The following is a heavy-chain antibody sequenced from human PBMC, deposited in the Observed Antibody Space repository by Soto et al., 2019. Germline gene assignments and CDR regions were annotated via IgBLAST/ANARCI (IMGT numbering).Heavy chain of an antibody. CDR2: IGTAGDT. V-gene: IGHV3-13*01. CDR3: ARETYDSSGPGYYGLDV. J-gene: IGHJ6*02. D-gene: IGHD3-22*01. CDR1: GFTFSSYD. Sequence: HPGGSLRLSCAASGFTFSSYDMHWVRQATGKGLGWVSAIGTAGDTYYPASVKGRFTISRENAKNSFYLQMNSLRAGDTAVYYCARETYDSSGPGYYGLDVWGQGTTVTVSS.